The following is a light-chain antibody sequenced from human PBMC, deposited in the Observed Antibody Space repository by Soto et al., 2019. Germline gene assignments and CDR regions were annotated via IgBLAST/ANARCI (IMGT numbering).Light chain of an antibody. Sequence: QSALTQPASMSGSPGQSITISCTGTSSDIGRYNFVSWYQHHPGKAPKLIIYEATKRPSGVSYRFSGSKSGNTASLTISGLQAEEEADYYCNSYTITSPYVFGPGTKVTVL. CDR3: NSYTITSPYV. J-gene: IGLJ1*01. V-gene: IGLV2-14*01. CDR2: EAT. CDR1: SSDIGRYNF.